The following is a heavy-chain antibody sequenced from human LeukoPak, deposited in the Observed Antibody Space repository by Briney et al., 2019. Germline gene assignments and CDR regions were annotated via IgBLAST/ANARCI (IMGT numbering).Heavy chain of an antibody. CDR1: GYTFTGYY. CDR3: AREGKYSSSLGY. D-gene: IGHD6-6*01. J-gene: IGHJ4*02. CDR2: INPSGGST. Sequence: GASVKVSCKASGYTFTGYYMHWVRQAPGQGLEWMGWINPSGGSTSYAQKFQGRVTMTRDMSTSTVYTELSSLRSEDTAVYYCAREGKYSSSLGYWGQGTLVTVSS. V-gene: IGHV1-46*01.